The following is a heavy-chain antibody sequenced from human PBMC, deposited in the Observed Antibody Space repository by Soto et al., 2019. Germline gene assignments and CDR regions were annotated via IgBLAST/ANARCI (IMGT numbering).Heavy chain of an antibody. Sequence: GGSLRLSCAASGFTFSSYAMSWVRQAPGKGLEWVSAISGSGGSTYYADSVKGRFTISRDNSKNTLYLQMNSLRAEDTAVYYCAKDRGARGYYDFWSGPGAFDIWGQGTMVTVS. J-gene: IGHJ3*02. CDR2: ISGSGGST. V-gene: IGHV3-23*01. D-gene: IGHD3-3*01. CDR1: GFTFSSYA. CDR3: AKDRGARGYYDFWSGPGAFDI.